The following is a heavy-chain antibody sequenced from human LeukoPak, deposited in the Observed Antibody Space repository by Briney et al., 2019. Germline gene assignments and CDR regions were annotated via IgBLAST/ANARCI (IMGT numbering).Heavy chain of an antibody. CDR1: GGSISSGGYY. V-gene: IGHV4-30-2*01. J-gene: IGHJ3*02. D-gene: IGHD3-10*01. CDR3: ATFPPDLWFGGNDAFDI. CDR2: IYHSGST. Sequence: IPSETLSLTCTVSGGSISSGGYYWSWIRQPPGKGLEWIGYIYHSGSTYYNPSLKSRVTISVDRSKNQFSLKLSSVTAADTAVYYCATFPPDLWFGGNDAFDIWGQGTMVTVSS.